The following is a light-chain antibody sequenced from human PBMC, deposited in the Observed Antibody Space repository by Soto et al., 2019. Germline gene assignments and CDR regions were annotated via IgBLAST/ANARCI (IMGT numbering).Light chain of an antibody. CDR2: EVT. V-gene: IGLV2-8*01. CDR3: SSYAGINTDVV. Sequence: QSALTQPPSASGSPVRSVTISCTGTSSDVGGYGYVSWYQQHPGKAPKLMIFEVTKRASGVPNRFSGSKSGNTASLTVSGLQAEDEADYYCSSYAGINTDVVFGGGTKLTVL. J-gene: IGLJ2*01. CDR1: SSDVGGYGY.